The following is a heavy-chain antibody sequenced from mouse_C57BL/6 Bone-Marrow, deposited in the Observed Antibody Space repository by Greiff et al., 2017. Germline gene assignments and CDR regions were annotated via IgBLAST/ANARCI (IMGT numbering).Heavy chain of an antibody. V-gene: IGHV14-4*01. CDR2: IDPENGDT. CDR3: TSATLGAMDY. D-gene: IGHD4-1*01. J-gene: IGHJ4*01. CDR1: GFNIKDDY. Sequence: VQLQQSGAELVRPGASVKLSCTASGFNIKDDYMHWVKQRPEQGLEWIGWIDPENGDTEYASKFQGKATITADTSSNTAYMQLSSLTSEDTAVYYCTSATLGAMDYWGRGTSVTVSS.